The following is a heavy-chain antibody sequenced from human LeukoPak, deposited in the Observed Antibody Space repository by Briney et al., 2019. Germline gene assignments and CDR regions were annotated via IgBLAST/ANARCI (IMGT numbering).Heavy chain of an antibody. V-gene: IGHV3-30*18. Sequence: GGSLRLSCAASGFTFSSYGMHWVRQAPGKGLEWVALILFDGRYQYYADSVKGRFTISRDNSKNTLYLIMNSLRAEDTAVYYCAKEWNSSGWIEYFQHWGQGTLVTVSS. CDR2: ILFDGRYQ. CDR3: AKEWNSSGWIEYFQH. J-gene: IGHJ1*01. D-gene: IGHD6-19*01. CDR1: GFTFSSYG.